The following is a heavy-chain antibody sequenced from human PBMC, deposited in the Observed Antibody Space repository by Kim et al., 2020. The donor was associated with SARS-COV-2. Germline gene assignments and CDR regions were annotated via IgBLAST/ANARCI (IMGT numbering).Heavy chain of an antibody. CDR2: ISHYNGKP. V-gene: IGHV1-18*01. CDR1: GYIFNNFA. CDR3: VRDAAETICGVDSDY. D-gene: IGHD3-3*01. Sequence: ASVKVSCKASGYIFNNFAIHWVRQAPGQGLEWLGWISHYNGKPNYSQRFQDRVNMSTDTSASIAYMELTSLSSDDTAIYYCVRDAAETICGVDSDYWGQGTLVAVSA. J-gene: IGHJ4*02.